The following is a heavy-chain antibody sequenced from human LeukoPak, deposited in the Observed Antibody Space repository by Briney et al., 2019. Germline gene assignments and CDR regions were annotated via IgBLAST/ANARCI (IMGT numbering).Heavy chain of an antibody. Sequence: GGSLRLSCAASGFTFISYWMTWVRQAPGKGLEWVANIKEDGSEKFHVDSVKGRFTISRDNANNSVYLQMNNLRAEDTAVYYCARDRIRVQLWLGGMDVWGQGTTVTVSS. CDR1: GFTFISYW. D-gene: IGHD3-22*01. CDR2: IKEDGSEK. V-gene: IGHV3-7*01. J-gene: IGHJ6*02. CDR3: ARDRIRVQLWLGGMDV.